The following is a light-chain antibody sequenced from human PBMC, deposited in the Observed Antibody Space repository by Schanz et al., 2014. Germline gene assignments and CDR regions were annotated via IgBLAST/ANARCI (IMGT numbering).Light chain of an antibody. J-gene: IGKJ1*01. V-gene: IGKV3D-15*01. CDR2: SAS. CDR3: QQYDTWPRT. Sequence: EIVMTQSPATLSVSPGESVTLSCRASQGVSTNLAWYQQRPGQPPRLLIYSASRRATGIPDRFSGSGSGTDFTLTISSLQSEDLAVYFCQQYDTWPRTFGQGTKVEIK. CDR1: QGVSTN.